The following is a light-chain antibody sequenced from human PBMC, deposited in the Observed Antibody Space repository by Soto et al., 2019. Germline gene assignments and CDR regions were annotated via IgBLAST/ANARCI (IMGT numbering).Light chain of an antibody. CDR2: GNS. CDR1: SSNIGAGYD. V-gene: IGLV1-40*01. CDR3: QSYDSSLSGWKV. Sequence: QSVLTQPPSVSGSPGQRVTISCTGSSSNIGAGYDVHWYQPLPGTAPNLLIYGNSNRPSGVPDRFSGYKSGTSASLAITGLQAEDEADYYCQSYDSSLSGWKVFGGGTQLTVL. J-gene: IGLJ2*01.